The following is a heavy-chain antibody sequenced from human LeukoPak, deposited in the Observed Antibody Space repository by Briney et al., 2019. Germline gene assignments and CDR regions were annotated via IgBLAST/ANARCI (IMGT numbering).Heavy chain of an antibody. J-gene: IGHJ4*02. CDR1: GGTFSSYA. V-gene: IGHV1-69*04. Sequence: SVKVSCKASGGTFSSYAISWVRQAPGQGLEWMGRIIPILGIANYAQKFQGRVTITADKSTSTAYMELSSLRSEDTAVYYCARGSVATMDFNYFDYWGQGTLVTVSS. CDR3: ARGSVATMDFNYFDY. CDR2: IIPILGIA. D-gene: IGHD5-12*01.